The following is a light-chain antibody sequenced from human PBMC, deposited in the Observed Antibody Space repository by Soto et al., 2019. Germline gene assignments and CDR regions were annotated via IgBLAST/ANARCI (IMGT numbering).Light chain of an antibody. CDR3: SSYAGSDSYV. J-gene: IGLJ1*01. CDR1: SSDVGGYNY. V-gene: IGLV2-8*01. CDR2: EVS. Sequence: QSVLTQPASVSGSPGQSVAISCTGTSSDVGGYNYVSWYQQHPGKAPQVMIYEVSKRPSGVPDRFSGSKSGNTASLTVSGLQAEDEADYYCSSYAGSDSYVFGTGTKVTVL.